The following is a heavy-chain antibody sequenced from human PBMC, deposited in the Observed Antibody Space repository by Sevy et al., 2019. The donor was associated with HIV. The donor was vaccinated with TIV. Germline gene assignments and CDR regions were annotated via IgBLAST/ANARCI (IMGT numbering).Heavy chain of an antibody. V-gene: IGHV3-15*01. CDR1: GFTFSNAW. D-gene: IGHD6-19*01. CDR3: TTWGIIPVADQGYYYYMGV. J-gene: IGHJ6*03. CDR2: IKSKTDGGTT. Sequence: GGSLRLSCAASGFTFSNAWMSWVRQAPGKGLEWVGRIKSKTDGGTTDYASPVKGRFTISRDDSKNTLYLQMNSLKTEDTAVYSCTTWGIIPVADQGYYYYMGVWGKGTTVTVSS.